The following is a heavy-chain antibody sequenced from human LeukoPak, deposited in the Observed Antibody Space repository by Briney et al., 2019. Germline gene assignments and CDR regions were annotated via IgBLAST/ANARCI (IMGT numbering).Heavy chain of an antibody. CDR2: INPNSGGT. CDR1: GYIFTGYY. CDR3: ARDDPAVAGTFDY. Sequence: ASVKVSCKASGYIFTGYYMHWVRQAPGQGLEWMGWINPNSGGTNYAQKFQGRVTMTRDTSISTAYMELSRLRSDDTAVYYCARDDPAVAGTFDYWGQGTLVTVSS. D-gene: IGHD6-19*01. J-gene: IGHJ4*02. V-gene: IGHV1-2*02.